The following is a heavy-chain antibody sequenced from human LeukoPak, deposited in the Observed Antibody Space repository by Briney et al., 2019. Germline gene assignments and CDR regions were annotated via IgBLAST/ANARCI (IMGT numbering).Heavy chain of an antibody. CDR2: ISSSSSYI. Sequence: PGGSLRLSCAASGFTFSSYSMNWVRQAPGKGLEWVSSISSSSSYIYYADSVKGRFTISRDNAKNSLYLQMSSLRAEDTAVYYCARVSDSSGYYYQDYRGQGTLVTVSS. D-gene: IGHD3-22*01. CDR1: GFTFSSYS. J-gene: IGHJ4*02. CDR3: ARVSDSSGYYYQDY. V-gene: IGHV3-21*01.